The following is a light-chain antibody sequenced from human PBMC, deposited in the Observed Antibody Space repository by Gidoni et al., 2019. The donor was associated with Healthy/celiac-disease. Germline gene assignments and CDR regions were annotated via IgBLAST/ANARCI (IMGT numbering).Light chain of an antibody. CDR3: QQSYRTPRT. V-gene: IGKV1-39*01. J-gene: IGKJ1*01. Sequence: DIHMTQSPSSLSASVGDRVTITCRASQSISSYLNWYKQKPGKAPKLLIYAASSLQSGVPSRFSGSGSGTDFTLTISSLQPEDFATYYCQQSYRTPRTFGQXTKVEIK. CDR1: QSISSY. CDR2: AAS.